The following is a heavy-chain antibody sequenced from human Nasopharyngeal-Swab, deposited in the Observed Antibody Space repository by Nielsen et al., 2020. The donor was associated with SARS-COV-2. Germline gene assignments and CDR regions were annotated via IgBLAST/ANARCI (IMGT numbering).Heavy chain of an antibody. CDR3: ARLDWVGKDYGMDV. J-gene: IGHJ6*02. V-gene: IGHV4-59*08. CDR2: IYYTGST. CDR1: GGPMNNYY. D-gene: IGHD7-27*01. Sequence: SETLSLTCTVSGGPMNNYYWTWIRQVPGKGLEWIGYIYYTGSTNYNPSLKSRVTISVDTSKNQFSLNLSSVTAADTAVYYCARLDWVGKDYGMDVWGQGTTVTVSS.